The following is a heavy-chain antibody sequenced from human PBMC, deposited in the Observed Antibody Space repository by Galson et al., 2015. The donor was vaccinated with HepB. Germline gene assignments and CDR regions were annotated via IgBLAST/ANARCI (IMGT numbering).Heavy chain of an antibody. D-gene: IGHD3-10*01. CDR3: ARDFPPLMVRGPPSYYYGMDV. CDR1: GFTFSSYG. J-gene: IGHJ6*02. V-gene: IGHV3-33*01. CDR2: IWYDGSNK. Sequence: SLRLSCAASGFTFSSYGMHWVRQAPGKGLEWVAVIWYDGSNKYYADSVKGRFTISRDNSKNTVYLQLNSLRAEDTAVYYCARDFPPLMVRGPPSYYYGMDVWGQGTTVTVSS.